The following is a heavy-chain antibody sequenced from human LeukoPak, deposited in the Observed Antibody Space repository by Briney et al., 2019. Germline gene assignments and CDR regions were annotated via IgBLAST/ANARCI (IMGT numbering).Heavy chain of an antibody. CDR1: GFTFSSYA. CDR2: ISYDGSNK. Sequence: GGSLRLPCAASGFTFSSYAMHWVRQAPGKGLEWVAVISYDGSNKYYADSVKGRFTISRDNSKNTLYLQMNSLRAEDTAVYYCARLKQQLVREIDYWGQGTLVTVSS. J-gene: IGHJ4*02. CDR3: ARLKQQLVREIDY. D-gene: IGHD6-13*01. V-gene: IGHV3-30*04.